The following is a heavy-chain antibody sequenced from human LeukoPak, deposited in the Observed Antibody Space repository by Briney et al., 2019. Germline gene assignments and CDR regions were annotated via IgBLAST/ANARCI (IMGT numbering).Heavy chain of an antibody. CDR1: GFIVSSNY. V-gene: IGHV3-53*05. Sequence: GGSLRLSCVASGFIVSSNYMSWVRQTPGTGLEWVSLIYSGGTTYYADSVKGRFTISRDNPKNTLYLQMNSLRAEDTAMYYCANLPNTNSDDYWGQGTLVTVSS. CDR3: ANLPNTNSDDY. D-gene: IGHD4-23*01. CDR2: IYSGGTT. J-gene: IGHJ4*02.